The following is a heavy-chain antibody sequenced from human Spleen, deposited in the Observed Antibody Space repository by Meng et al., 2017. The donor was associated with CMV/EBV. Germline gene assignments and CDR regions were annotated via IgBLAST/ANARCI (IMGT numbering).Heavy chain of an antibody. D-gene: IGHD2-2*01. CDR3: AREADCSSASCLYYSNFYGMDV. V-gene: IGHV1-18*01. J-gene: IGHJ6*02. CDR1: GYTFTTYG. CDR2: ISAHSGNT. Sequence: ASVKVSCKASGYTFTTYGINWVRQAPGQGLEWMGWISAHSGNTHYAQKLQGRVTMTIDTSTTTAYLELRSLRSDDTAVYYCAREADCSSASCLYYSNFYGMDVWGQGTTVTVSS.